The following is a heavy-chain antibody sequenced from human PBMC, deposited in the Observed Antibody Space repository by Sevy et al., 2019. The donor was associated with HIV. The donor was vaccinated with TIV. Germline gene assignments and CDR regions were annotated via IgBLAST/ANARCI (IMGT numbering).Heavy chain of an antibody. CDR2: ITGSGGTT. D-gene: IGHD3-22*01. CDR1: RFTFSTYA. V-gene: IGHV3-23*01. J-gene: IGHJ4*02. Sequence: GGSLRLSCAASRFTFSTYAMSWVRQAPGKGLEWVSAITGSGGTTYYVDSVRGRFTISRDNSKNTLYLQMNSLRPEDTAVYYCAKEGEGYYYDSSGSFGLWGQGTLVTVSS. CDR3: AKEGEGYYYDSSGSFGL.